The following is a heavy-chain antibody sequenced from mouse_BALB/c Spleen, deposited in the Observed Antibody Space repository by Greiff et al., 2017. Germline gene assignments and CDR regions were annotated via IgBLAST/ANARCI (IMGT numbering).Heavy chain of an antibody. CDR2: IYPGDGDT. V-gene: IGHV1-82*01. CDR3: ARDDYDSAMDY. J-gene: IGHJ4*01. Sequence: QVQLKQSGPELVKPGASVKISCKASGYAFSSSWMNWVKQRPGQGLEWIGRIYPGDGDTNYNGKFKGKATLTADKSSSTAYMQLSSLTSVDSAVYFCARDDYDSAMDYWGQGTSVTVSS. CDR1: GYAFSSSW. D-gene: IGHD2-4*01.